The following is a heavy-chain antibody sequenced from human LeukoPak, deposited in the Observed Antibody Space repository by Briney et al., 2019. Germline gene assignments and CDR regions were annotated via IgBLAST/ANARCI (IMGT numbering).Heavy chain of an antibody. D-gene: IGHD1-26*01. CDR3: ARASGNYGY. CDR1: GYTFTDYY. J-gene: IGHJ4*02. V-gene: IGHV1-18*04. Sequence: ASVKVSCKASGYTFTDYYMHWVRQAPGQGLEWMGWISAYNGHTIYAQKLQGRVTMTTDTSTSTAYMELWNLRSDDTAVYYCARASGNYGYWGRGTLVTVSS. CDR2: ISAYNGHT.